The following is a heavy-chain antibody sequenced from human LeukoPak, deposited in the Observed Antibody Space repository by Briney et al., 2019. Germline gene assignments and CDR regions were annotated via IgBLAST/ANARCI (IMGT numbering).Heavy chain of an antibody. D-gene: IGHD6-13*01. CDR2: INHSGST. CDR3: VRGYSSSLYFRIGWFDP. V-gene: IGHV4-34*01. Sequence: KSSETLSLTCAVHGGSFSGYYWSWIRQPPGKGLEWIGEINHSGSTNYNPSLKSRVTISVDTSKNQFSLKLSSVTAADTAVYYCVRGYSSSLYFRIGWFDPWGQGTLVAVS. J-gene: IGHJ5*02. CDR1: GGSFSGYY.